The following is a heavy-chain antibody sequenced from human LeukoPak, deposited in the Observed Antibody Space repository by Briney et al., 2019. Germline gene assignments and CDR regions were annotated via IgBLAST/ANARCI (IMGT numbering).Heavy chain of an antibody. CDR1: GFTFSSYA. CDR2: ISYDGSNK. V-gene: IGHV3-30*04. J-gene: IGHJ4*02. Sequence: GGSLRLSCAASGFTFSSYAMHWVRQAPGKGLEWVAIISYDGSNKYYADSVKGRFTISRDNSKNTLYLQMNSLRAEDTAMYYCAGVAVAGIPEYYFDYWGQGTLVTVSS. D-gene: IGHD6-19*01. CDR3: AGVAVAGIPEYYFDY.